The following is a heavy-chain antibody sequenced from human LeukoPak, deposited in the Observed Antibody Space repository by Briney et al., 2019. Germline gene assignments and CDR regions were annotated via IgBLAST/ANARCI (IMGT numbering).Heavy chain of an antibody. V-gene: IGHV1-2*02. CDR2: INPNSGGT. D-gene: IGHD2-15*01. J-gene: IGHJ4*02. CDR3: ARDLLGCSGGSCYPGVVY. CDR1: GYTFTGYF. Sequence: GASVKVSCKASGYTFTGYFMHWVRQAPGQGLEWMGWINPNSGGTNYAQKFQGRVTMTRDTSISTAYMELSRLRSDDTAVYYCARDLLGCSGGSCYPGVVYWGQGTLVTVSS.